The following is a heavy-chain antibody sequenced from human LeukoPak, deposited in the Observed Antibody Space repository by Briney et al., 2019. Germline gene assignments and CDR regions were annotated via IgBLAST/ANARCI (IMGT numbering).Heavy chain of an antibody. CDR3: ARSPIGYYYYYYMDV. CDR2: IYPGDSDT. J-gene: IGHJ6*03. CDR1: GYSFTSYW. Sequence: GESLKISCKGSGYSFTSYWIGWVSQMPGKGLECMGIIYPGDSDTRYSPSFQGQVTISADKSISTAYLQCSSLKAPDTAMYYCARSPIGYYYYYYMDVWGKGTTVTVSS. V-gene: IGHV5-51*01.